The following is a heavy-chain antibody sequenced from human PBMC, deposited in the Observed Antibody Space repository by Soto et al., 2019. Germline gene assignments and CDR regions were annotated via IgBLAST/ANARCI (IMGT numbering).Heavy chain of an antibody. V-gene: IGHV4-59*01. D-gene: IGHD2-15*01. CDR1: GGSISSYY. Sequence: SETLSLTCTVSGGSISSYYWIWIRQPPGKGLEWIGYIYYSGSTNYNPSLKSRVTISVDTSKNQFSLKLSSVTAADTAVYYCAREPAYCSGGSCFDYWGQGTLVTVSS. CDR3: AREPAYCSGGSCFDY. CDR2: IYYSGST. J-gene: IGHJ4*02.